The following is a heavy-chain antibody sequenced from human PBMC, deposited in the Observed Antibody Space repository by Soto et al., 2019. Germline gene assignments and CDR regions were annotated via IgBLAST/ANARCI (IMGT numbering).Heavy chain of an antibody. V-gene: IGHV3-15*07. CDR3: TTTPSDYDFWSGTSFDY. CDR1: GFTFSNAW. D-gene: IGHD3-3*01. J-gene: IGHJ4*02. CDR2: IKSKTDGGTT. Sequence: EVQLVESGGGLVKPWGSLRLSCAASGFTFSNAWMNWVRQAPGKGLEWVGRIKSKTDGGTTDYAAPVKGRFTISRDDSKNTLYLQMNSLKTEDTAVYYCTTTPSDYDFWSGTSFDYWGQGTLVTVSS.